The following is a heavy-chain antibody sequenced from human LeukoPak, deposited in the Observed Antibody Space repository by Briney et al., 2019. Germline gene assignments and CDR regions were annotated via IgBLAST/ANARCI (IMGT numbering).Heavy chain of an antibody. CDR1: GFTFSSYS. D-gene: IGHD3-22*01. Sequence: PGRSLRLSCSASGFTFSSYSMHWVRQAPGKGLEWVAVISYDGNNKYDADSVKGRFTISRDNSKNTLYLQMNSLRDEDTAVYFCARRPYSDTSGRLSDVWGQGTTVTVSS. J-gene: IGHJ6*02. CDR3: ARRPYSDTSGRLSDV. CDR2: ISYDGNNK. V-gene: IGHV3-30-3*01.